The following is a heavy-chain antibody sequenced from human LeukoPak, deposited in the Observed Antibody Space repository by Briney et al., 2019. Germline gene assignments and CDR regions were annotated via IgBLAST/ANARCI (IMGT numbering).Heavy chain of an antibody. Sequence: GGSLRLSCAASGFTFSDYYMSWIRQAPGKGLEWVGHIKSNSDDGTAEYAAPVKGRFTISRDDSKNTLYLQMNSLRTEDTAVYYCTTLWDWYWANYWGQGTLVTVSS. D-gene: IGHD3/OR15-3a*01. CDR1: GFTFSDYY. V-gene: IGHV3-15*01. CDR2: IKSNSDDGTA. J-gene: IGHJ4*02. CDR3: TTLWDWYWANY.